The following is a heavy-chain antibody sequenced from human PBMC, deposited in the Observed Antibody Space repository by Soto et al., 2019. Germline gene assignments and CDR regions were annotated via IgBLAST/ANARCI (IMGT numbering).Heavy chain of an antibody. CDR2: INPNSGGT. CDR1: GYTFTGYY. V-gene: IGHV1-2*04. Sequence: QVQLVQSGAEVKKPGASVKVSCKASGYTFTGYYMHWVRQAPGQGLEWMGWINPNSGGTNYAQKFRGWVTMTRDTSISTAYMELSRLRSDDTAVYYCARGYYDFWSGYYKPAGYFDYWGQGTLVTVSS. CDR3: ARGYYDFWSGYYKPAGYFDY. J-gene: IGHJ4*02. D-gene: IGHD3-3*01.